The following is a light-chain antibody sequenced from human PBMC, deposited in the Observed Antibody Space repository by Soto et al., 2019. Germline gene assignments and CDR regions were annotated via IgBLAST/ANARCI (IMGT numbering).Light chain of an antibody. Sequence: ALSVSPATLSLSPGETATRSCRASQSVSSYSAWYQQKPDQAPRLLIYDASNRATGIPARLSGSGSGTDFTLTISSLEPEDFAVYYWQQGSNRLTFGEGTKV. CDR3: QQGSNRLT. CDR2: DAS. CDR1: QSVSSY. J-gene: IGKJ4*01. V-gene: IGKV3-11*01.